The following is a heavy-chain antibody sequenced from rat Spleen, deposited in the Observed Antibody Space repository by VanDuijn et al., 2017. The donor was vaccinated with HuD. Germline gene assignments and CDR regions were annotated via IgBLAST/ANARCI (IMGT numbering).Heavy chain of an antibody. J-gene: IGHJ2*01. CDR3: TRDWDY. CDR1: GFSFNNYW. Sequence: EVQLVESGGGLVQPGRSLKLSCVASGFSFNNYWMTWIRQAPGKGLEWVASIANSGGTTYYPDSVKARFTISRDTAKSTLYLQMNSLRSEDTATYYCTRDWDYWGQGVMVTVSS. V-gene: IGHV5-31*01. CDR2: IANSGGTT.